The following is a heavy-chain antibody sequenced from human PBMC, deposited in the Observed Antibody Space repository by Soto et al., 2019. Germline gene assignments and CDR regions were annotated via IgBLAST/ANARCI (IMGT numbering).Heavy chain of an antibody. V-gene: IGHV1-69*13. Sequence: LVKVSCKASGGTFSSYAISWVRQAPGQGLEWMGGIIPIFGTANYAQKFQGRVTITADESTSTAYMELSSLRSEDTAVYYCARHSSSWYYFDYWGQGTLVTVSS. CDR1: GGTFSSYA. D-gene: IGHD6-13*01. CDR3: ARHSSSWYYFDY. J-gene: IGHJ4*02. CDR2: IIPIFGTA.